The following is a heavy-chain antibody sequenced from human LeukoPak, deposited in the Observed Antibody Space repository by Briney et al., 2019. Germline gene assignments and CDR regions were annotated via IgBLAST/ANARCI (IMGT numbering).Heavy chain of an antibody. CDR1: GYTFTSYY. D-gene: IGHD2-15*01. Sequence: ASVKVSCKASGYTFTSYYIHWVRQAPGQGLEWMGWINPHNGDTNYEQMFQGRVTMTRDTSISTAYMELSRLRSDDTAVYYCARDLAATGNSNYWGQGTLVTVSS. CDR2: INPHNGDT. V-gene: IGHV1-2*02. CDR3: ARDLAATGNSNY. J-gene: IGHJ4*02.